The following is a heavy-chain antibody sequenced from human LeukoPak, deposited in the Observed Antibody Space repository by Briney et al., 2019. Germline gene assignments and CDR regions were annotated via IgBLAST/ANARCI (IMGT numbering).Heavy chain of an antibody. D-gene: IGHD6-19*01. Sequence: SETLSLTCTVSGGSISSSSYYGGWIRQPPGKGLEWIGSIYYSGSTYYNPSLKSRVTISVDTSKNQFSLKLSSVTAADTAMYYCVKSGGYGLIDYWGQGTLVTVSS. CDR2: IYYSGST. CDR1: GGSISSSSYY. V-gene: IGHV4-39*01. CDR3: VKSGGYGLIDY. J-gene: IGHJ4*02.